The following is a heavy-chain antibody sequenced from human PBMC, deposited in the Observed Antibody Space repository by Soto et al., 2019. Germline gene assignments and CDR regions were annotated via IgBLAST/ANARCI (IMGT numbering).Heavy chain of an antibody. CDR1: GDSMSSTDS. V-gene: IGHV4-30-2*01. CDR2: IYHTGST. D-gene: IGHD3-3*01. J-gene: IGHJ5*02. Sequence: PSETLSLTCTVSGDSMSSTDSWSWIRQPPGKGLEWLGYIYHTGSTYYTPSLRSRVTISVDRSKNQFSLRLTSVTAADTAVYYCATIFVPDNWFDPWGQGALVTVSS. CDR3: ATIFVPDNWFDP.